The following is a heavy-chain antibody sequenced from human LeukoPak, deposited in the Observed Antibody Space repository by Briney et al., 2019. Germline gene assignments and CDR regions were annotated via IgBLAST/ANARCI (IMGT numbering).Heavy chain of an antibody. CDR2: INDSGST. D-gene: IGHD4-23*01. J-gene: IGHJ4*02. CDR3: TRREGMTTVLTPDY. CDR1: GGSISSYY. V-gene: IGHV4-59*08. Sequence: PSETLSLTCTVSGGSISSYYWSWIRQPPGKGLEWIGYINDSGSTNSNPSLKSRVTMSVDTSKNQFSLKLSSVTAADTAVYYCTRREGMTTVLTPDYWGQGTLVTVSS.